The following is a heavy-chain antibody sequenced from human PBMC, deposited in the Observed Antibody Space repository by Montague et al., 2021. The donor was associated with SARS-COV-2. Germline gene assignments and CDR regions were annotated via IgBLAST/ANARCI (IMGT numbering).Heavy chain of an antibody. CDR3: ARDPGYTSFTRWYFDL. CDR2: IYSSGST. Sequence: TLSLTCSVSGGSINTGGYYWNWIRQSAGKGLEWIGQIYSSGSTNPRPSLKSRVTISLDTSKNQFSLWLSSATAADTAVYYCARDPGYTSFTRWYFDLWGPGTLVTVSS. D-gene: IGHD5-18*01. CDR1: GGSINTGGYY. J-gene: IGHJ2*01. V-gene: IGHV4-61*09.